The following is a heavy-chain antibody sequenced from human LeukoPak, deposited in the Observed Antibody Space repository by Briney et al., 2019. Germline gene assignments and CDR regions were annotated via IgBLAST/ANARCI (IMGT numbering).Heavy chain of an antibody. V-gene: IGHV4-4*07. CDR3: ARERFVVVVAATYDAFDI. Sequence: SETLSLTCTVSGGSISSYYWSWIRQPAGKGLEWIGRIYTSGSTNYNPSLKSRVTMSADTSKNQFSLKLSSVTAADTAVYYCARERFVVVVAATYDAFDIWGQGTMVTVSS. CDR1: GGSISSYY. D-gene: IGHD2-15*01. J-gene: IGHJ3*02. CDR2: IYTSGST.